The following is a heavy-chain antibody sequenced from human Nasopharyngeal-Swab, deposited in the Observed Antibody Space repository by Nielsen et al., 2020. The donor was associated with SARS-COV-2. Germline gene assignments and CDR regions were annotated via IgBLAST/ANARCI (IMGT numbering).Heavy chain of an antibody. CDR3: ARDLEYSSSGDIYNYYAVDV. V-gene: IGHV3-33*01. D-gene: IGHD6-13*01. CDR1: GFTFSIYG. Sequence: GESLKISCAASGFTFSIYGMHWVRQAPGKGLEWVAVIWYDGSKDYYSDSVKGRFTVSRDNSRDTLYLQMSSLRVDDTAVYYCARDLEYSSSGDIYNYYAVDVRGPGTTVTVSS. CDR2: IWYDGSKD. J-gene: IGHJ6*02.